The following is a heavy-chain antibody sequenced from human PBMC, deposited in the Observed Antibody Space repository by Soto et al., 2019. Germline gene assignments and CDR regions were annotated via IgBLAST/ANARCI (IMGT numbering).Heavy chain of an antibody. V-gene: IGHV1-2*02. CDR1: GYTFTGYY. CDR3: AREGSDSSGYQYFDY. D-gene: IGHD3-22*01. Sequence: ASVKVSCKASGYTFTGYYMHWVRQAPGQGLEWMGWINPNSGGTNYAQKFQGRVTMTRDTSISTAYMELSRLRSDDTAVYYCAREGSDSSGYQYFDYWGQGTLVAASS. CDR2: INPNSGGT. J-gene: IGHJ4*02.